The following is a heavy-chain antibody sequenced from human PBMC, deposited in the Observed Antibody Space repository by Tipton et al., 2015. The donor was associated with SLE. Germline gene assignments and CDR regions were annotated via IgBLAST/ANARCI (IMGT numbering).Heavy chain of an antibody. D-gene: IGHD6-13*01. CDR1: GGSFSGYY. J-gene: IGHJ6*02. CDR2: INHSGST. V-gene: IGHV4-34*01. CDR3: ARSLAAAGTGYYCYGMDL. Sequence: LRLSCAVYGGSFSGYYWSWIRQPPGKGLEWIGEINHSGSTNYNPSLKSRVTISVDTSKNQFSLKLSSVTAADTVVYYCARSLAAAGTGYYCYGMDLWGQGTTVTVSS.